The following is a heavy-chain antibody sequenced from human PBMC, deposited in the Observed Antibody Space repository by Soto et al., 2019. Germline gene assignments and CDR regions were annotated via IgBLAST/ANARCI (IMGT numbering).Heavy chain of an antibody. CDR1: GYTFTSYY. CDR2: INPIGGST. J-gene: IGHJ6*02. CDR3: ARSGALYGSGSSTYYYYGMDV. Sequence: ASVKVSCKASGYTFTSYYMHWVRQAPGQGLEWMGIINPIGGSTSYAQKFQGRVTMTRDTSTSTVYMELSSLRSEDTAVYYCARSGALYGSGSSTYYYYGMDVWGQGTTVTVSS. V-gene: IGHV1-46*01. D-gene: IGHD3-10*01.